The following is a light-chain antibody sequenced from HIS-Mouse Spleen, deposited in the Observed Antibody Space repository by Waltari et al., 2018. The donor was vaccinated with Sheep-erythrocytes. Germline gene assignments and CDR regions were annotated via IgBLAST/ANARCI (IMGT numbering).Light chain of an antibody. Sequence: GQSITISCTGTSSDVGSYNLVSWYQQHPGKAPKLMIYEGSKRPSGVSNRFSGSKSGNMASLTISGLQAEDEADYYCCSYAGSSTPWVFGGGTKLTVL. V-gene: IGLV2-23*01. CDR3: CSYAGSSTPWV. CDR1: SSDVGSYNL. CDR2: EGS. J-gene: IGLJ3*02.